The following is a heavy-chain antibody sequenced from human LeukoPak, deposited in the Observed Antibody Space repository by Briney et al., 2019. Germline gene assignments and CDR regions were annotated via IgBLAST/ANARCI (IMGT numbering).Heavy chain of an antibody. Sequence: PGGSLRLSCAASGFTFSSYAMSWVRQAPGKGLEWVSAISGSGGSTYYADSVKGRFTISTDNAKKSLYLQMNSLRAEDTAVYYCATEYYGSVSYYDYWGQGTLVTVSS. D-gene: IGHD3-10*01. V-gene: IGHV3-23*01. CDR1: GFTFSSYA. CDR2: ISGSGGST. J-gene: IGHJ4*02. CDR3: ATEYYGSVSYYDY.